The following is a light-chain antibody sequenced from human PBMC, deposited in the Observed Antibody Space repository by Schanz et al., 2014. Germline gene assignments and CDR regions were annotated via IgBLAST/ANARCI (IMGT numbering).Light chain of an antibody. Sequence: QSALTQPASVSGSPGQSITISCTGTSSDVGSYNLVSWYQQHPGKAPKLMIYEGSKRPSGVSNRFSGSKSGNTASLTISGLQAEDEEDYYCAAWDDSLRDYVFGGGTKVTVL. V-gene: IGLV2-23*01. CDR2: EGS. CDR1: SSDVGSYNL. CDR3: AAWDDSLRDYV. J-gene: IGLJ1*01.